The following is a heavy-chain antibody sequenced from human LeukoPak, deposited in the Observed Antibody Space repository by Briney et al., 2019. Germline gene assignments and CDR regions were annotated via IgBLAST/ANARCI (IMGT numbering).Heavy chain of an antibody. CDR3: AKVEDYYGSGSPAGDYYYYVDV. CDR1: GFTFSSYG. J-gene: IGHJ6*03. CDR2: IRYDGSNK. V-gene: IGHV3-30*02. D-gene: IGHD3-10*01. Sequence: PGGSLRLSCAASGFTFSSYGMHWVRQAPGKGLEWVAFIRYDGSNKYYADSVKGRFTISRDNSKNTLYLQMNSLRAEDTAVYYCAKVEDYYGSGSPAGDYYYYVDVWGKGTTVTVSS.